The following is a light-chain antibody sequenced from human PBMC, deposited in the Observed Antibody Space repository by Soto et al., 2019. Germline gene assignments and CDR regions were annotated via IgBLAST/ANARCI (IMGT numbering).Light chain of an antibody. CDR2: DAS. CDR3: QQLWT. J-gene: IGKJ1*01. CDR1: QSVSSY. V-gene: IGKV3-11*01. Sequence: EIVLTQSPATLSLSPGERATLSCRASQSVSSYLAWYQQKPGQAPRLLIYDASNRATGIPARFSGSGSGTDLTLTISSLEPEDFAVYYCQQLWTFGQGTKVEIK.